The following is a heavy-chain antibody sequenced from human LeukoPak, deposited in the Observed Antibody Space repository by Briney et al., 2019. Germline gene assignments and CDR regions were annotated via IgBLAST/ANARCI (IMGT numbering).Heavy chain of an antibody. CDR3: ARGGSGSSTSYFDY. Sequence: PGGSLRLSCAASGFTSSSYAMHWVRQAPGKGLEGVAVISYDGSNKYYADSVKGRFTISRDNSKNTLYLQRNSLRAEDTAVYYCARGGSGSSTSYFDYWGQGTLVTVSS. CDR1: GFTSSSYA. J-gene: IGHJ4*02. V-gene: IGHV3-30*04. CDR2: ISYDGSNK. D-gene: IGHD3-10*01.